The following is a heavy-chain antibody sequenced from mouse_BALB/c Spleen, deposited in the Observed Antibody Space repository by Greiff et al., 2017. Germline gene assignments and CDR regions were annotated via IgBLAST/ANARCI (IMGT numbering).Heavy chain of an antibody. CDR1: GFNIKDTY. Sequence: VQLQQSGAELVKPGASVKLSCTASGFNIKDTYMHWVKQRPEQGLEWIGRIDPANGNTKYDPKFQGKATITADTSSNTAYLQLSSLTSEDTAVYYCATGGSYYRYDWYFDVWGAGTTVTVAS. V-gene: IGHV14-3*02. CDR3: ATGGSYYRYDWYFDV. J-gene: IGHJ1*01. CDR2: IDPANGNT. D-gene: IGHD2-14*01.